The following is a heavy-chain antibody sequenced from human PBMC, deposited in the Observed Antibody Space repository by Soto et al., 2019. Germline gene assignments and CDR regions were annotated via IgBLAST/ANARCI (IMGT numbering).Heavy chain of an antibody. CDR2: INAGNGNT. V-gene: IGHV1-3*01. Sequence: ASVKVSCKASGYTFTSYAMHWVRQAPGQRLEWMGWINAGNGNTKYSQKFQGRVTITRDTSASTAYMELRSLRSDDTAVYYCARIPYDYVWGSYRPRGMDVWGQGTTVTVSS. CDR3: ARIPYDYVWGSYRPRGMDV. CDR1: GYTFTSYA. J-gene: IGHJ6*02. D-gene: IGHD3-16*02.